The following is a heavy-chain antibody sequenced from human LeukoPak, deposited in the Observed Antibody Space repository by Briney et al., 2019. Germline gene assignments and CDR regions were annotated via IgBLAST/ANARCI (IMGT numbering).Heavy chain of an antibody. CDR3: ARDERAAAGPLSVWLDP. D-gene: IGHD6-13*01. CDR1: GGSISSYY. CDR2: IYTSGST. V-gene: IGHV4-4*07. J-gene: IGHJ5*02. Sequence: PSETLSLTCTVSGGSISSYYWSWIRQPAGKGLEWIGRIYTSGSTNYNPSLKSRVTMSVDTSKNQFSLKLSSVTAADTAVYYCARDERAAAGPLSVWLDPWGQGTLVTVSS.